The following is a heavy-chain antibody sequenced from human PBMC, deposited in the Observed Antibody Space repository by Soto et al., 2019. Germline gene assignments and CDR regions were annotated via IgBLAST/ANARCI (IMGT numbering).Heavy chain of an antibody. V-gene: IGHV3-30*18. Sequence: GGSLRLSCAASGFTFSSYGMHWVRQAPGKGLEWVAVISYDGSNKYYADSVKDRFTISRDNSKNTLYLQMNSLRAEDTAVYYCAKERSELSSYDSSGYDYYYGMDVWSQGTTVTVSS. CDR1: GFTFSSYG. D-gene: IGHD3-22*01. CDR3: AKERSELSSYDSSGYDYYYGMDV. J-gene: IGHJ6*02. CDR2: ISYDGSNK.